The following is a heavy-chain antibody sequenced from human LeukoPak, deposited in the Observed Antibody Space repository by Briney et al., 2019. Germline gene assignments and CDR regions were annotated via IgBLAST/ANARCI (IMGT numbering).Heavy chain of an antibody. J-gene: IGHJ4*02. V-gene: IGHV3-15*01. CDR1: GFTFSGDW. CDR2: IKRQIEGATT. D-gene: IGHD3-10*01. Sequence: GDSLRLSCVASGFTFSGDWMNWVRQAPGKGLEWVGRIKRQIEGATTDYAAPVKGRFIISRDDSKNTLYLQMNSLKTEDTAVYYCITENYFARSPYVYWGQGTLVTVSS. CDR3: ITENYFARSPYVY.